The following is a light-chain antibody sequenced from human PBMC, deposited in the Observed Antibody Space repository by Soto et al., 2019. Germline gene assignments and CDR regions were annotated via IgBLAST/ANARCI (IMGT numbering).Light chain of an antibody. CDR2: GAS. CDR3: QQYGSSPET. J-gene: IGKJ1*01. V-gene: IGKV3-20*01. CDR1: QSVSSSY. Sequence: EIVLTQSPGTLSLSPGARATLSCRASQSVSSSYLAWYQQKPGQAPRLLIYGASSRATGIPDRFSGSGSGTDFTLTISRLEPEDFAVYYCQQYGSSPETFGQGTKEE.